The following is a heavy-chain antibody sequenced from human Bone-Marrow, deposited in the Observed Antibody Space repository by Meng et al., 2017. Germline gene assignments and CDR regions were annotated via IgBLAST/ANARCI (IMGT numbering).Heavy chain of an antibody. D-gene: IGHD6-19*01. J-gene: IGHJ4*02. Sequence: VQLQESGTGLVNPSGTLSLTCGVSGASVSSGYWWTWVRQPPGKGLEWIGEFHHSGTTNYNPSLRSRVTISVDTSKNQFSLRLTSVTAADTAVYYCAASSGWYRIDSWGQGTLVTVSS. CDR1: GASVSSGYW. V-gene: IGHV4-4*02. CDR2: FHHSGTT. CDR3: AASSGWYRIDS.